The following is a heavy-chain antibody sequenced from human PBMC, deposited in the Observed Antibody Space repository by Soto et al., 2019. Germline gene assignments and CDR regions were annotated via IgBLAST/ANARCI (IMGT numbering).Heavy chain of an antibody. CDR3: ARDGSGSYYLGSFDY. Sequence: ASVKVSCKACGYTFTSYGISWLRQAPGQGLEWMGWISAYNGNTNYAQKLQGRVTMTTDTSTSTAYMELRSLRSDDTAVYYCARDGSGSYYLGSFDYWGQGTLVTVSS. D-gene: IGHD3-10*01. V-gene: IGHV1-18*01. CDR1: GYTFTSYG. CDR2: ISAYNGNT. J-gene: IGHJ4*02.